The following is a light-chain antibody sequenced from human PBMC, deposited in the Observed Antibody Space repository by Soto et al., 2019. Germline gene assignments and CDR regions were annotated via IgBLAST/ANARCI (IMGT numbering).Light chain of an antibody. Sequence: QSVLTQPPSASGTPGQRVTISCSGSGPNIGSNTVNWYQHLPGTAPKLLIYSNNQRPSGVPDRFSGSKSGTSASLAISGLQSDDEADYYCSAWDDSLSGPVFGGGTQLTVL. J-gene: IGLJ7*01. CDR2: SNN. CDR1: GPNIGSNT. CDR3: SAWDDSLSGPV. V-gene: IGLV1-44*01.